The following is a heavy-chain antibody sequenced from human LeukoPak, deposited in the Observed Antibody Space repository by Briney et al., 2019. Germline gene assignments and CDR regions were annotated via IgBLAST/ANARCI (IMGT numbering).Heavy chain of an antibody. V-gene: IGHV3-23*01. J-gene: IGHJ4*02. CDR1: GFTFSIYA. Sequence: GGSLRLSCAASGFTFSIYAMSWVRQAPGKGLEWVLAISGSGGTAYYADSVKGRFTISRDNSKNTLYLQMNSLRAEDTAVYYCAKKGYYDGSGYYMYYFDHWGQGTLVTVSS. CDR2: ISGSGGTA. D-gene: IGHD3-22*01. CDR3: AKKGYYDGSGYYMYYFDH.